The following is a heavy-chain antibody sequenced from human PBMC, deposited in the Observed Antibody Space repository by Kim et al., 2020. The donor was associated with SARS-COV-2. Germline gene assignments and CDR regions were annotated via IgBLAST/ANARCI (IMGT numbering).Heavy chain of an antibody. CDR1: GFTFDTYA. Sequence: GGSLRLSCAASGFTFDTYAMSWVRQAPGKGLEWVAVISGGAVNKFYADSVRGRFTISRDNSKNTMYLQMNSLRDEDTALYYCAKMVIMDGYNYFYYYAMDVWRQCTTVSVSS. D-gene: IGHD2-21*01. J-gene: IGHJ6*02. CDR2: ISGGAVNK. CDR3: AKMVIMDGYNYFYYYAMDV. V-gene: IGHV3-23*01.